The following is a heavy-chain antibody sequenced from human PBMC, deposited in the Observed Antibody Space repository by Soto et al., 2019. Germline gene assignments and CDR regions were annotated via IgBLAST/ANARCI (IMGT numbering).Heavy chain of an antibody. CDR3: ARDRAEGTSSTPAGGMDV. J-gene: IGHJ6*02. CDR2: IHYSGVT. Sequence: QVQLQESGPGRVEPSATMSLTCSVSGGSIRTHYWNWIWHPPGGGLEWIAYIHYSGVTNYSPSLRGRVSISIDRSKNEFSLKVSSVTAADTAVYYCARDRAEGTSSTPAGGMDVWGLGTTVTVSS. D-gene: IGHD1-26*01. CDR1: GGSIRTHY. V-gene: IGHV4-59*11.